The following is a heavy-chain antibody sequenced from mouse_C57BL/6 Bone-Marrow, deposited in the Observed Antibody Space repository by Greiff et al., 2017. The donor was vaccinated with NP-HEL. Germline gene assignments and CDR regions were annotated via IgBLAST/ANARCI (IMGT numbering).Heavy chain of an antibody. Sequence: EVQLQQSGPVLVKPGASVKMSCKASGYTFTDYYMNWVKQSHGKSLEWIGVINPYNGGTSYNQKFKGKATLTVDKSSSTAYMELNSLTSEDSAVYYCASSLGYFDVWGTGTTVTVSS. CDR1: GYTFTDYY. V-gene: IGHV1-19*01. CDR3: ASSLGYFDV. J-gene: IGHJ1*03. CDR2: INPYNGGT.